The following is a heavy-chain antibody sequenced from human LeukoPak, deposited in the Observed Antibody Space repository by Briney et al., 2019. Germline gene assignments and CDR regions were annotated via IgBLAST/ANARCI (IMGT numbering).Heavy chain of an antibody. V-gene: IGHV3-23*01. CDR3: ASRQWDLLDY. J-gene: IGHJ4*02. Sequence: GGSLRLSCAASGFTFSSYAMSWVRQAPGKGLEWVSAISGSGRDTYYADSVKGRFTISRDNSKNTLFLQMNNLRAEDTAVYYCASRQWDLLDYWGQGTLVTVSS. CDR1: GFTFSSYA. CDR2: ISGSGRDT. D-gene: IGHD1-26*01.